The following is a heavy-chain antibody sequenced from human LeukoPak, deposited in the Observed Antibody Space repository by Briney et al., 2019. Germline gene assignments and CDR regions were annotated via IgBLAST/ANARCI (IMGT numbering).Heavy chain of an antibody. Sequence: PGGSLRLSCAASGFTFSSYAMSWVRQAPGKGLEWVSAIRSNGETVYNADSVEGRFTISRDNSRQTLFLQMSSLRVEDTATYYCAKGQELDDGVFDSWGQGTLVTVSS. D-gene: IGHD1-1*01. CDR3: AKGQELDDGVFDS. V-gene: IGHV3-23*01. CDR2: IRSNGETV. J-gene: IGHJ4*02. CDR1: GFTFSSYA.